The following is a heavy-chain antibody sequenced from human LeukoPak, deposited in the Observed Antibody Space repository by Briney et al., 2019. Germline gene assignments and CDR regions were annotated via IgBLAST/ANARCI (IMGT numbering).Heavy chain of an antibody. CDR1: GYTLTELS. J-gene: IGHJ6*02. Sequence: APVTVSCKVSGYTLTELSMHWVRQAPGKGLEWMGGFDPEDGETIYAQKFQGRVTMTEDTSTDTAYMELSSLRSEDTAVYYCATSRIAVADYYYYYGMDVWGQGTTVTVSS. V-gene: IGHV1-24*01. CDR3: ATSRIAVADYYYYYGMDV. CDR2: FDPEDGET. D-gene: IGHD6-19*01.